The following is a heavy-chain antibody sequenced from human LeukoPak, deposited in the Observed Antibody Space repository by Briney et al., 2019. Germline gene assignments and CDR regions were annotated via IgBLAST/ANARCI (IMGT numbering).Heavy chain of an antibody. CDR1: GYTFTSYY. Sequence: ASVKVSCKASGYTFTSYYMHWVRQAPGQGLEWMGWINPNSGGTNYAQKFQGRVTMTRDTSISTAYMELSRLRSDDTAVYYCARDREGNYYDSSGYSWGQGTLVTVSS. CDR3: ARDREGNYYDSSGYS. D-gene: IGHD3-22*01. CDR2: INPNSGGT. J-gene: IGHJ5*02. V-gene: IGHV1-2*02.